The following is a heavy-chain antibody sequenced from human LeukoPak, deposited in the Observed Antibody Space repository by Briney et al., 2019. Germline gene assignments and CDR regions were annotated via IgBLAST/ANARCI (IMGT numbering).Heavy chain of an antibody. CDR1: GFTFSGST. J-gene: IGHJ3*02. CDR3: TSDQFNSFDI. CDR2: MRSKANNFVT. D-gene: IGHD5-24*01. Sequence: PGGSLKLSCTASGFTFSGSTVHWVRQASGKGLEWVGRMRSKANNFVTTYTTSVQGRFTISRDDSKNTSYLQMNSLRTKDAALYYCTSDQFNSFDIWGRGTMVTVSS. V-gene: IGHV3-73*01.